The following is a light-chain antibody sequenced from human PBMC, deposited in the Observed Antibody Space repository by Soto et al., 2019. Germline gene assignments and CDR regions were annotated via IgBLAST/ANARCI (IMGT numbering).Light chain of an antibody. CDR1: SSDVGSYNF. Sequence: QSVLTQPASVSGSPGRSITISCTGTSSDVGSYNFVSWYQQHPGKAPKFMIYDVSNRPSGVSNRFSGSKSGNTASLTISGLQAEDEADYYCSSYTNSSSLVVFGGGTKLTVL. CDR3: SSYTNSSSLVV. J-gene: IGLJ2*01. CDR2: DVS. V-gene: IGLV2-14*01.